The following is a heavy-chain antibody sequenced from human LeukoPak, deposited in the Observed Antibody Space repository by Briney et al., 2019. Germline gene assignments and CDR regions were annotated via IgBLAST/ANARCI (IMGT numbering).Heavy chain of an antibody. J-gene: IGHJ3*02. CDR3: ARTYSSSWDAFDI. CDR2: ISYDGSNK. V-gene: IGHV3-30-3*01. Sequence: PGRSLRLSCAASGFTFSSYAMHWVRQAPGKGLEWVAVISYDGSNKYYADSVKGRFTISRDNSKNTLYLQMNSLRAEDTAVYYCARTYSSSWDAFDIWGQGTMVTVSS. CDR1: GFTFSSYA. D-gene: IGHD6-13*01.